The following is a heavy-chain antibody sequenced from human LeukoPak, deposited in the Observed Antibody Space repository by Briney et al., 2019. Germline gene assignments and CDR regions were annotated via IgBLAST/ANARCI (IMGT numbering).Heavy chain of an antibody. CDR2: INHSGST. V-gene: IGHV4-34*01. CDR1: GGSFSGYY. Sequence: SETLSLTCAVYGGSFSGYYWSWIRQPPGKGLEWIGEINHSGSTNYNPSLKSRVTISVDTSKNQFSLKLSSVTAAETAVYYCARGWGYSSSWYVYYYYGMDVWGQGTTVTVSS. D-gene: IGHD6-13*01. CDR3: ARGWGYSSSWYVYYYYGMDV. J-gene: IGHJ6*02.